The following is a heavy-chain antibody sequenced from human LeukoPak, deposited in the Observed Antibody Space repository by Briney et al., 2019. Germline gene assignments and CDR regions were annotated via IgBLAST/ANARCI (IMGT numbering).Heavy chain of an antibody. J-gene: IGHJ4*02. D-gene: IGHD2-2*01. V-gene: IGHV4-34*01. CDR3: ARHVPLPATLGFDY. CDR2: INHSGST. CDR1: GGSFSGYY. Sequence: PSETLSLTCAVYGGSFSGYYWSWIRQPPGKGLEWIGEINHSGSTNYNPSLKSRVTISVDTSKNQFSLKLTSVTAADTAVYYCARHVPLPATLGFDYWGQGTLVTVSS.